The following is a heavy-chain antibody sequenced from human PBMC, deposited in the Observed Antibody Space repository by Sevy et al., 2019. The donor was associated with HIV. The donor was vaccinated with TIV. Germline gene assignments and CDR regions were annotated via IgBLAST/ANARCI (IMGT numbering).Heavy chain of an antibody. Sequence: GGSLRLSCAASGFTCNYYGMYWVRQAPGKGLEWVSFIRYDGSNKDYADSVKGRFTISRDNSKKTVYLQMNSLRGEDTAVYHCAKDRVVVVPAAPGLGYYYGMDVWGQGTTVTVSS. J-gene: IGHJ6*02. CDR2: IRYDGSNK. CDR1: GFTCNYYG. D-gene: IGHD2-2*01. CDR3: AKDRVVVVPAAPGLGYYYGMDV. V-gene: IGHV3-30*02.